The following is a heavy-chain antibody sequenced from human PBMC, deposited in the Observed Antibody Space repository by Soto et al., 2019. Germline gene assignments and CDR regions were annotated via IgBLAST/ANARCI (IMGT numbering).Heavy chain of an antibody. CDR2: ISAYKGNT. J-gene: IGHJ5*02. CDR1: GYTFTSYG. CDR3: ARDREAVAINVWFDP. V-gene: IGHV1-18*01. D-gene: IGHD6-19*01. Sequence: QVQLVQSGAEVKKPGASVKVSCKASGYTFTSYGISWVRQAPGQGLEWMGWISAYKGNTNYAQKLQGRVTMTTDTYTSTAYMELRSLRSDETDVYYCARDREAVAINVWFDPWGQGTLVTVSS.